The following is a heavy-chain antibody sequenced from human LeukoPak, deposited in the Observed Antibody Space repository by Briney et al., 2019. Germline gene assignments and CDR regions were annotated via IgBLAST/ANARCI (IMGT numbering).Heavy chain of an antibody. CDR3: ARRLGSDIVATWGSDWFDP. V-gene: IGHV5-51*01. Sequence: GESLKISCKGSGYSFTSYWIGWARQMPGKGMEWMGIIYPGDSDTRYSPSFQGQVTISADKSISTAYLQWSSLKASDTAMYYCARRLGSDIVATWGSDWFDPWGQGTLVTVSS. D-gene: IGHD5-12*01. CDR1: GYSFTSYW. CDR2: IYPGDSDT. J-gene: IGHJ5*02.